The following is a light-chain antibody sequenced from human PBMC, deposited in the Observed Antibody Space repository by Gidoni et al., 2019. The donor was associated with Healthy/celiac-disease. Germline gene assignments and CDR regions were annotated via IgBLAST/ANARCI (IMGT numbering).Light chain of an antibody. CDR1: QSVSSY. V-gene: IGKV3-11*01. CDR2: DAS. Sequence: IVLTQSPATLSLSPGERATLSCRASQSVSSYLAWYQQKPGQATRLLIYDASNRATGIPARVSGSGSGTNFTLTISRLEPEDFAVYYCQQRSNWFFGQGTKLEIK. J-gene: IGKJ2*01. CDR3: QQRSNWF.